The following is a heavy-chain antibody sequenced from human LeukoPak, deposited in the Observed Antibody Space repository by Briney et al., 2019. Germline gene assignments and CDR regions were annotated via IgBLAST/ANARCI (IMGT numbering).Heavy chain of an antibody. CDR3: AKDVEVYCSGGSCSIQH. CDR2: ISYDGSNK. V-gene: IGHV3-30*18. J-gene: IGHJ1*01. D-gene: IGHD2-15*01. Sequence: SGGSLRLSCAASGFTFSSYGMHWVRQAPGKGLEWVAVISYDGSNKYYADSVKGRFTISRDNSKNTLYLQMNSLRAEDTAVYYCAKDVEVYCSGGSCSIQHWGQGTLVTVSS. CDR1: GFTFSSYG.